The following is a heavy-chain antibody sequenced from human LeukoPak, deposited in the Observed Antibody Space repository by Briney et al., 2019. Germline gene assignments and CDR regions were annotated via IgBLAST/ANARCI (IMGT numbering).Heavy chain of an antibody. CDR1: GGSISSSSYY. CDR3: ARDTPAGIAAAGTFDY. J-gene: IGHJ4*02. D-gene: IGHD6-13*01. Sequence: SETLSLTCTVSGGSISSSSYYWGWIRQPPGKGLEWIGSIYYSGSTYYNPSLKSRVTISVDTSKNQFSLKLSSVTAADTAVYYCARDTPAGIAAAGTFDYWGQGTLVTVSS. CDR2: IYYSGST. V-gene: IGHV4-39*02.